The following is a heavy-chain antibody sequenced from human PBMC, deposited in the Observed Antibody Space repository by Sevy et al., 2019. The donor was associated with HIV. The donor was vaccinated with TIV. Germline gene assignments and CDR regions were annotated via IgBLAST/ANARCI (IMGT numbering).Heavy chain of an antibody. CDR1: GFSFDSYG. CDR2: ISGSGTRT. Sequence: GGSLRLSCAVSGFSFDSYGMTWVRQAPGKGLEWVSGISGSGTRTYYADSVKGRFIISRDNSKNTLELQMNSRRSEATAIYYCAKGGGGHYDPDEIGYYFYYYNMDVWGKGTTVTVSS. V-gene: IGHV3-23*01. D-gene: IGHD3-22*01. J-gene: IGHJ6*03. CDR3: AKGGGGHYDPDEIGYYFYYYNMDV.